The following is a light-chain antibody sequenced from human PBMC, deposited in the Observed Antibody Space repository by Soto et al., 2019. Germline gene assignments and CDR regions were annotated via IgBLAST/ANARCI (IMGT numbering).Light chain of an antibody. Sequence: SVLTQPAPVSGAPGQAIALSCPWNSSDVGAYDFVSWYQQHPDKAPKLLIYEVSNRPSGVSDRFSGSKSVNTATLTISGLQAEDEADYYCSSHTTSNTRVFGTGTKVTVL. V-gene: IGLV2-14*03. CDR1: SSDVGAYDF. CDR3: SSHTTSNTRV. J-gene: IGLJ1*01. CDR2: EVS.